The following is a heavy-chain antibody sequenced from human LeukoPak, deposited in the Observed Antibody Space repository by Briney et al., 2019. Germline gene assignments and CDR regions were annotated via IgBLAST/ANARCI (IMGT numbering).Heavy chain of an antibody. CDR2: INPNSGGT. J-gene: IGHJ6*03. V-gene: IGHV1-2*02. Sequence: ASVKVSCKASGYTFTGYYMHWVRQAPGQGLEWMGWINPNSGGTNYAQKFQGRVTMTRDTSISTAYMELSRLRSDDTAVYYCAREWQYYYYYMDVWGKGTTVTVSS. CDR1: GYTFTGYY. CDR3: AREWQYYYYYMDV. D-gene: IGHD5-12*01.